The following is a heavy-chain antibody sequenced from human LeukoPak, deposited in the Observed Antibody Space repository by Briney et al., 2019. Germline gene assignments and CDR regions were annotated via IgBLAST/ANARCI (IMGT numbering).Heavy chain of an antibody. D-gene: IGHD3-10*02. CDR3: ARWNYYDRSRSLDI. J-gene: IGHJ3*02. CDR1: GGSISSYY. Sequence: PSETLSLTCTVSGGSISSYYWIWIRQPPGKGLEYIGYIYYTGTTNYNPSFKSRVTMSVDTSKNQISLKLSSVTAADTAVYYCARWNYYDRSRSLDIWGQGTMVSVSS. V-gene: IGHV4-59*01. CDR2: IYYTGTT.